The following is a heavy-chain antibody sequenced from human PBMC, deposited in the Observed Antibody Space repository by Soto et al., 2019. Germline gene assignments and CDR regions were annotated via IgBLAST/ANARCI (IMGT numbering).Heavy chain of an antibody. CDR3: TRDWRNVGFDL. J-gene: IGHJ5*02. CDR2: IKSDGSST. Sequence: PGGSLRLSCAASGFTLSDYWMHWVRQAPGKGLVWVSRIKSDGSSTSYADSVKGRFTISRDNAKNTLYLQMNSLRDEDTAVYYCTRDWRNVGFDLWGLGTLVTVSS. CDR1: GFTLSDYW. V-gene: IGHV3-74*01. D-gene: IGHD1-1*01.